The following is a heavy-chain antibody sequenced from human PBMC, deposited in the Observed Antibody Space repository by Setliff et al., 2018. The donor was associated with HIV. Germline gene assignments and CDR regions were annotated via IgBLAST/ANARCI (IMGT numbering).Heavy chain of an antibody. CDR2: ISGSGGST. V-gene: IGHV3-23*01. Sequence: PGESLRLSCAASGFTFSNYAMSWVRQAPGKGLEWVSAISGSGGSTNYADSVKGRFTISRDNSKNTLYLQMNSLRAEDTAVYYCVEATPLGNWGQGTLVTVSS. J-gene: IGHJ4*02. CDR1: GFTFSNYA. CDR3: VEATPLGN.